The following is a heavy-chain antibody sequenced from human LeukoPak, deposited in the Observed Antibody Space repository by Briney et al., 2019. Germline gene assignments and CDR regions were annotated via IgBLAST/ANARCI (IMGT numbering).Heavy chain of an antibody. V-gene: IGHV5-51*01. J-gene: IGHJ4*02. CDR1: GYIYTSYW. Sequence: GESLKISCKGSGYIYTSYWIGWVRQMPGKGLEWMGIIYPGDSDTRYSPSFQGQVTISADKSISTAYLQWSSLKASDTAMYYCARRGGWYGYYFDYWGQGTLVTVSS. CDR3: ARRGGWYGYYFDY. D-gene: IGHD6-19*01. CDR2: IYPGDSDT.